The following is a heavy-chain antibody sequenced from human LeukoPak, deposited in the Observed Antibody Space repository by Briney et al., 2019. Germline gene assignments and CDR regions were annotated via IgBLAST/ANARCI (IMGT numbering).Heavy chain of an antibody. CDR2: INPSGGST. Sequence: ASVKVSCKASGYTFTSYYMHWVRQAPGQGLEWMGIINPSGGSTSYAQKFQGRVTMTRDTSTSTVYMELSSLRSEDTAVYYCAREEVDSRGWWEYYYYYYGMDVWGQGTTVTVSS. CDR3: AREEVDSRGWWEYYYYYYGMDV. CDR1: GYTFTSYY. D-gene: IGHD6-19*01. V-gene: IGHV1-46*01. J-gene: IGHJ6*02.